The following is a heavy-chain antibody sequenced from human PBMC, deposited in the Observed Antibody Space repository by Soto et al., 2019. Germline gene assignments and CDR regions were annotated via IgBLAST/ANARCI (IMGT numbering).Heavy chain of an antibody. J-gene: IGHJ4*02. CDR3: ARAEDYYDSKYYFDY. CDR2: IYYSGST. D-gene: IGHD3-22*01. V-gene: IGHV4-31*03. CDR1: GGSISSGGYY. Sequence: SESPSLTCTVSGGSISSGGYYWSWIRQHPGKGLEWIGYIYYSGSTYYNPSLKSRVTISVDTSKNQFSLKLSSVTAADTAVYYCARAEDYYDSKYYFDYWGQGTLVTVSS.